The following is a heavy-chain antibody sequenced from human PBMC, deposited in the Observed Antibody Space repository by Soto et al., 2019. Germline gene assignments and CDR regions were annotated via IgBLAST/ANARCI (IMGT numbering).Heavy chain of an antibody. V-gene: IGHV3-33*01. J-gene: IGHJ4*02. CDR2: ILYDGSNK. Sequence: QVQLVESGGGVVQPGRSLRLSCAAFGFTFSSYGMHWVGQAPGKGLEWVAVILYDGSNKYYADSVKGRFTISRDNSKNTLYLQMNSLSAEDTAVYYCASEPLSGSYYYFDYWGQGPMVTVSS. CDR3: ASEPLSGSYYYFDY. CDR1: GFTFSSYG. D-gene: IGHD1-26*01.